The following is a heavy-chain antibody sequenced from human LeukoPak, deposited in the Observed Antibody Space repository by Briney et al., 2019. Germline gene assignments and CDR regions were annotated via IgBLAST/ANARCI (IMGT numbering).Heavy chain of an antibody. CDR3: ARDTTHDYGDGLDY. CDR1: GGSISSSSYY. J-gene: IGHJ4*02. D-gene: IGHD4-17*01. Sequence: SETLSLTCTVSGGSISSSSYYWGWIRQPPGKGLEWIGSIYYSGSTYYNPSLKSRVTISVDTSKNQFSLKLSSVTAADTAVYYCARDTTHDYGDGLDYWGQGTLVTVSS. CDR2: IYYSGST. V-gene: IGHV4-39*07.